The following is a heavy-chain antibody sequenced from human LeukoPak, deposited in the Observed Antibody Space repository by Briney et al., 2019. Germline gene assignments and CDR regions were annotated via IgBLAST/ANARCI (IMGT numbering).Heavy chain of an antibody. CDR1: GGTFSSYA. D-gene: IGHD5-12*01. CDR2: IIPIFGTA. Sequence: GASVKVSCKASGGTFSSYAISWVRQAPGQGLEWMGGIIPIFGTANYARKFQGRVTITADKSTSTAYMELSSLRSEDTAVYYCARDGGYGGYGNWFDPWGQGTLVTVSS. V-gene: IGHV1-69*06. J-gene: IGHJ5*02. CDR3: ARDGGYGGYGNWFDP.